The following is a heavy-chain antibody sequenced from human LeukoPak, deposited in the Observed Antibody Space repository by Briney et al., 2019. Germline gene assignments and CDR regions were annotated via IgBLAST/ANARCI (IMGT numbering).Heavy chain of an antibody. CDR1: GGSISSSSYY. CDR2: IYYSGST. Sequence: SETLSLTCTVSGGSISSSSYYWGWIRQPPGKGLEWIGSIYYSGSTYYNPSLKSRVTISVDTSKNQFSLKLSSVTAADTAVYYCAYHPLSTDTALDRWGQGTLVTVPS. V-gene: IGHV4-39*01. CDR3: AYHPLSTDTALDR. J-gene: IGHJ5*02. D-gene: IGHD5-18*01.